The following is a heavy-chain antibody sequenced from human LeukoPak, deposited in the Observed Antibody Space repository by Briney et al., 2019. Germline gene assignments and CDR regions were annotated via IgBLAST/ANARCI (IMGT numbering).Heavy chain of an antibody. CDR1: GFTFNYAW. V-gene: IGHV3-15*04. CDR3: TTDEDWNYARKGV. J-gene: IGHJ6*02. CDR2: TVSEIDGGTT. D-gene: IGHD1-7*01. Sequence: MAGGSLRLSCAASGFTFNYAWMSWVRQVPGKGLEWVGQTVSEIDGGTTDYAAPVKGRFTISRDDSKSTLYLQMNSLKIEDTAVYYCTTDEDWNYARKGVWGQGATVIVSS.